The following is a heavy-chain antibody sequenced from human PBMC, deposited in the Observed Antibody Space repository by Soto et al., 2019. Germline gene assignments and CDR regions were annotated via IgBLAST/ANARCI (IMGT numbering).Heavy chain of an antibody. CDR1: GGSISSSSYY. V-gene: IGHV4-39*01. CDR2: IYYSGST. CDR3: ARLLTMVRAPSGWFDP. J-gene: IGHJ5*02. D-gene: IGHD3-10*01. Sequence: SETLSLTCTVSGGSISSSSYYWGWIRQPPGKGLEWIGSIYYSGSTYYNPSLKSRVTISVDTSKNQFSLKLSSVTAADTAVYYCARLLTMVRAPSGWFDPWGQGTLVTVSS.